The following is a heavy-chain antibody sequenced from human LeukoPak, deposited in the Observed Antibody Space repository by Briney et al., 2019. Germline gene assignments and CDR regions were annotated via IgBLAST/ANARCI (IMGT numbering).Heavy chain of an antibody. Sequence: KPSETLSLTCTVSGGSISSYYWSWIRQPPGKGLEWIGYIYYSGSTNYNPSLKSRVTISVDTSKNQFSLKLSSVTAADTAVYYCARFPGLQPYYYGMDVWGQGTTVTVSS. V-gene: IGHV4-59*01. CDR3: ARFPGLQPYYYGMDV. CDR2: IYYSGST. D-gene: IGHD4-11*01. J-gene: IGHJ6*02. CDR1: GGSISSYY.